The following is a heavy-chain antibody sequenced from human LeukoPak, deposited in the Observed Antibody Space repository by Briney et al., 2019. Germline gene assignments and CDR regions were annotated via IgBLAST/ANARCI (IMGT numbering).Heavy chain of an antibody. CDR3: ARGRSALRALDY. Sequence: SETLSLTCAVYGGPFSGYYWSWIRQPPGKGLEWIGQIKHSGGTNYNPSLKSRVTMSLDTSKNQFSLKLSSVTAADTAVYYCARGRSALRALDYWGQGTLVTVSS. CDR2: IKHSGGT. J-gene: IGHJ4*02. V-gene: IGHV4-34*01. D-gene: IGHD5-12*01. CDR1: GGPFSGYY.